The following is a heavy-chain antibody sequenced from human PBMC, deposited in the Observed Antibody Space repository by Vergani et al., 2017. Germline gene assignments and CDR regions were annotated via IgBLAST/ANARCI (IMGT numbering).Heavy chain of an antibody. CDR1: GFTFSSDA. J-gene: IGHJ4*02. V-gene: IGHV3-23*01. D-gene: IGHD3-22*01. Sequence: EVQLLESGGGLVQPGGSLRLSCAASGFTFSSDAMSWVRQAPGKGLEWVSAINRGSTTYYADSVKGRFTISRDNSKNTLSLQMNSLTAEDTAIYYCAGPQGTSAYYYGGFDYWGQGILVTVSS. CDR2: INRGSTT. CDR3: AGPQGTSAYYYGGFDY.